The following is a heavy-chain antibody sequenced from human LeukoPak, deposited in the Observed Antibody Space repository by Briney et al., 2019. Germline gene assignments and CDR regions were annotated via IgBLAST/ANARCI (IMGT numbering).Heavy chain of an antibody. Sequence: SETLSLTCDVSGDSMSSSRFSWSWLRQPPGKGLEWIGYSYHGGSTHYNPSLEGQVTISVDRSKKQFSLSVNSVTAADTAVYYCARMVVDITRWFDPWGPGTLVTVSS. J-gene: IGHJ5*02. CDR1: GDSMSSSRFS. CDR2: SYHGGST. V-gene: IGHV4-30-2*01. D-gene: IGHD2-21*01. CDR3: ARMVVDITRWFDP.